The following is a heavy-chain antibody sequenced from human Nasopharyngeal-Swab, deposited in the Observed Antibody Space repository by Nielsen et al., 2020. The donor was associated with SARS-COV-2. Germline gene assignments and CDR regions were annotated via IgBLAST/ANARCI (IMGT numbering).Heavy chain of an antibody. J-gene: IGHJ4*02. V-gene: IGHV3-7*04. D-gene: IGHD2-21*01. CDR1: GFTFSSYW. Sequence: GESLKISCAASGFTFSSYWMSWVRQAPGKGLEWVANIKQDGSEKYYVDSVKGRFTISRDNAKNTLYLQMNSLRAEDTAVYYCARGSIPAYWGQGTLVTVSS. CDR2: IKQDGSEK. CDR3: ARGSIPAY.